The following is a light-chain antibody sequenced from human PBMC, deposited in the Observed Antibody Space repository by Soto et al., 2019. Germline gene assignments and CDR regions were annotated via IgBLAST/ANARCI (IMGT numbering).Light chain of an antibody. CDR1: QSVSSN. J-gene: IGKJ1*01. CDR2: GAS. V-gene: IGKV3-15*01. Sequence: EIVMTQSPATLSVSPGERATLSCRASQSVSSNLAWYQQKPGQAPRLLIYGASTRATGIPARFSGSGSGTEFTLNISSLQSEDLAVYYCQQYNKWPPWTFGQGTKVEIK. CDR3: QQYNKWPPWT.